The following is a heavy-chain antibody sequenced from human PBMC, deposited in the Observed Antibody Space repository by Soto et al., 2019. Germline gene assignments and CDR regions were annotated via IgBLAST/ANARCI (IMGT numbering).Heavy chain of an antibody. CDR3: GRGPSPRAPAGGTPYYYAMDV. V-gene: IGHV1-8*02. J-gene: IGHJ6*02. D-gene: IGHD6-13*01. Sequence: ASVKVSCKASGYDFTAYDINWVRQASGQGLEWMGWMNPINGAAGSARRFQGRVSMTRNTATGTAYLELTNLRSDDTAAYFCGRGPSPRAPAGGTPYYYAMDVWGQGTTVPVSS. CDR2: MNPINGAA. CDR1: GYDFTAYD.